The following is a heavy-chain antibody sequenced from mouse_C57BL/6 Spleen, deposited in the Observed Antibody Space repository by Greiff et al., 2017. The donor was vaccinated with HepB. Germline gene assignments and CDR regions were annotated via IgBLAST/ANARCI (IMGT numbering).Heavy chain of an antibody. Sequence: EVKVVESEGGLVQPGSSMKLSCTASGFTFSDYYMAWVRQVPEKGLEWVANINYDGSSTYYLDSLKSRFIISRDNAKNSLYLQMSSLKSEDTATYYCARDGYYSPFDYWGQGTTLTVSS. V-gene: IGHV5-16*01. CDR2: INYDGSST. D-gene: IGHD2-3*01. CDR3: ARDGYYSPFDY. CDR1: GFTFSDYY. J-gene: IGHJ2*01.